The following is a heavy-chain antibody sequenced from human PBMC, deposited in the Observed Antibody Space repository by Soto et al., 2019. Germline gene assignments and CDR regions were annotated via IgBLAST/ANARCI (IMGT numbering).Heavy chain of an antibody. D-gene: IGHD6-19*01. CDR2: MNPNSGNT. Sequence: QVQLVQSGAEVKKPGASVKVSCKASGYTFTSYDSTWVRQDTGQGLEWMGWMNPNSGNTGYAQKFQGRVTMTRNTAISTAYMELSSLRAEDTAVYYCARERAVAGFAYWGQGTLVTVSS. CDR1: GYTFTSYD. CDR3: ARERAVAGFAY. V-gene: IGHV1-8*01. J-gene: IGHJ4*02.